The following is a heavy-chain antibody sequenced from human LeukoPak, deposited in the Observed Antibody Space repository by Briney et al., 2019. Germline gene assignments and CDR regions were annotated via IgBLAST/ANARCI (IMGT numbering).Heavy chain of an antibody. CDR2: FHPGDSDT. D-gene: IGHD3-22*01. CDR3: ATQPPNYDSIGYYLFGH. J-gene: IGHJ5*01. Sequence: GESLKISCKGSGYSFTSYWIGWVRQMPGKGLEWMGIFHPGDSDTRYSPSFQGQVTVSADKSISTAYLQWTSLKASDTATYYCATQPPNYDSIGYYLFGHWGQGTLVTVSP. V-gene: IGHV5-51*01. CDR1: GYSFTSYW.